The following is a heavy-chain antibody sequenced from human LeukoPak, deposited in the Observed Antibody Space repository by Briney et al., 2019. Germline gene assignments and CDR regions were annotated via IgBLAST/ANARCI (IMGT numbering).Heavy chain of an antibody. CDR3: ARGYCSRSSCYGYFDY. D-gene: IGHD2-2*01. CDR1: GFTVSSNH. CDR2: IYGGGST. Sequence: GGFLRLSCAASGFTVSSNHMSWVRQAPGKGLEWVSVIYGGGSTYYADSVRGRFTISRDNPKNTLYLQMNSLRAEDTAVYYCARGYCSRSSCYGYFDYWGQGTLVTVSS. J-gene: IGHJ4*02. V-gene: IGHV3-53*01.